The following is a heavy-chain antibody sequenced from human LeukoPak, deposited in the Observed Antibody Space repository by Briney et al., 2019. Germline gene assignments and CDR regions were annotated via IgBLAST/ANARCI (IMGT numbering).Heavy chain of an antibody. CDR3: ARRGGYNFRVFED. CDR1: GLNFDKFW. J-gene: IGHJ1*01. D-gene: IGHD5-24*01. Sequence: GESLKISRKGSGLNFDKFWIGWVRQMPGKGLEWMGIIYPGDSDTRYSPSFQGRVTMSVDKSNSTAYLQWSTLRASDTAMYYCARRGGYNFRVFEDWGQGTLVTVSS. V-gene: IGHV5-51*01. CDR2: IYPGDSDT.